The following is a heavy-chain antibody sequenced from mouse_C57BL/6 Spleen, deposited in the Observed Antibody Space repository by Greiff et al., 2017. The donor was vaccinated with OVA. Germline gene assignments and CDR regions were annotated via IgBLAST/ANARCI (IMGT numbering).Heavy chain of an antibody. CDR1: GYTFTSYW. J-gene: IGHJ4*01. CDR2: IDPSDSET. D-gene: IGHD2-1*01. V-gene: IGHV1-52*01. Sequence: QVQLQQPGAELVRPGSSVKLSCKASGYTFTSYWMHWVKQRPIQGLEWIGNIDPSDSETHYNQKFQDKATLTVDKSSSTAYMQLSSLTSEDSAVYYCARLIPYGNYEGYAMDYWGQGTSVTVSS. CDR3: ARLIPYGNYEGYAMDY.